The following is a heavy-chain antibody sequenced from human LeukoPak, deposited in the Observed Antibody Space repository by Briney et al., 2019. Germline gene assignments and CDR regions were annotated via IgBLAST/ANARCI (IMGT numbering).Heavy chain of an antibody. J-gene: IGHJ3*02. D-gene: IGHD2/OR15-2a*01. CDR1: GYTFTSYD. CDR2: MNPNSGST. Sequence: ASVKVSCKASGYTFTSYDINWVRQATGQGLEWMGWMNPNSGSTGYAQKFQGRVTITRNTSISTAYMELSSLRSEDTAVYYCARGDDYLRAFDIWGQGTMVTVSS. CDR3: ARGDDYLRAFDI. V-gene: IGHV1-8*03.